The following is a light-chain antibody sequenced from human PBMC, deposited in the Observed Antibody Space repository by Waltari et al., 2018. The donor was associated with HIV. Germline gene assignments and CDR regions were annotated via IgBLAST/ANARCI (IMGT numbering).Light chain of an antibody. J-gene: IGKJ4*01. V-gene: IGKV1-39*01. CDR1: QSISPY. CDR2: AAS. CDR3: QQSYGTPLT. Sequence: DIQMTQSPSSLSASEGDRVIITCRASQSISPYVNWYQQTPGSAPKLLIRAASSLQGGVPSRFSGSGSGTDFSLTISSLQSEDFATYYCQQSYGTPLTFGGGTRVEIK.